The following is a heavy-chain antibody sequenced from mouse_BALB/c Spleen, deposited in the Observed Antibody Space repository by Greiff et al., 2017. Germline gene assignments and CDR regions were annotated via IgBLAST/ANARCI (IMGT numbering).Heavy chain of an antibody. J-gene: IGHJ4*01. CDR2: INPSSGYT. CDR3: ARYRYGSRNYYAMDY. V-gene: IGHV1-4*02. Sequence: VQLQQSAAELARPGASVKMSCKASGYTFTSYTMHWVKQRPGQGLEWIGYINPSSGYTEYNQKFKDKTTLTADKSSSTAYMQLSSLTSEDSAVYYCARYRYGSRNYYAMDYWGQGTSVTVSS. CDR1: GYTFTSYT. D-gene: IGHD1-1*01.